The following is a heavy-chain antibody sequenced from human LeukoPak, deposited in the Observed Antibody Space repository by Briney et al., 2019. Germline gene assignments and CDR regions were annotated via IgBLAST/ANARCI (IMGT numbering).Heavy chain of an antibody. CDR2: IYYSGRT. CDR1: GGSISSYY. D-gene: IGHD6-13*01. J-gene: IGHJ3*01. V-gene: IGHV4-59*01. Sequence: PSETLSLTCTVSGGSISSYYWNWIRQPPGKGLEWIGYIYYSGRTNYNPSLKSRITISVDTSKNQSSLKLSSVTAADTAVYFCARRMGQQLGVDAFDVWGQGTMVTVSS. CDR3: ARRMGQQLGVDAFDV.